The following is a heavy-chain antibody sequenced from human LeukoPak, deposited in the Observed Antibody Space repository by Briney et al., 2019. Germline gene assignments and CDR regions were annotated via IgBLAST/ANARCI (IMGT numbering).Heavy chain of an antibody. CDR3: ERLLRWSEDGFDI. J-gene: IGHJ3*02. V-gene: IGHV4-4*09. CDR1: GGSISTYY. Sequence: SETLSLTCTVSGGSISTYYWSWIRQSPRKGLEWIGYIHASGSTNYNPSLESRVTISIDTSKNQFSLTLSSVTAADTAVYYCERLLRWSEDGFDIWGQGTVVAISS. CDR2: IHASGST. D-gene: IGHD2-15*01.